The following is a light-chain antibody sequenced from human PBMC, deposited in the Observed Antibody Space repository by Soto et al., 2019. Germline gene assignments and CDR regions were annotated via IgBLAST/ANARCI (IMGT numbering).Light chain of an antibody. Sequence: EIVLTQSPGTLSLSPGERATLSCSASQSVSSSYLAWHQQKPGQAPRLLIYGASSRATGIPDRFSGSGSGTDFTLTISRLEPEDFAVYYCQQYGSSWITFGQGTRLEIK. CDR1: QSVSSSY. CDR3: QQYGSSWIT. V-gene: IGKV3-20*01. CDR2: GAS. J-gene: IGKJ5*01.